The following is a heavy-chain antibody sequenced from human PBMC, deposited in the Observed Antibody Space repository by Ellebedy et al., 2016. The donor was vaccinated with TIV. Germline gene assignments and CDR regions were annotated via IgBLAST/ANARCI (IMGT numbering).Heavy chain of an antibody. CDR2: ISGSRSYI. V-gene: IGHV3-21*01. CDR1: IFGFSSYS. Sequence: GESLKISCSTSIFGFSSYSMNWVRQTPGKGLEWVSSISGSRSYIDYADSVKGRFTISRDNAKNSLYLEMTSLRAEDTAVYYCARDKRFQKHYGMDVWGQGTTVTGSS. J-gene: IGHJ6*02. CDR3: ARDKRFQKHYGMDV.